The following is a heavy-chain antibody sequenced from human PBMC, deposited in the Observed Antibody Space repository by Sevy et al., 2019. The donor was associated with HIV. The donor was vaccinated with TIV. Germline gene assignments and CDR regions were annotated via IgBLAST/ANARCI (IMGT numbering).Heavy chain of an antibody. CDR3: AWPPPVRSGDDSLNWFDP. Sequence: SETLSLTCTVSGGSISAYYWSWIRQPPGKPLEYIGYIYYTGSTNYNPSLKSRVTISVDTSKNQFSLKLNSVTAADTAVYFCAWPPPVRSGDDSLNWFDPWGQGTLVTVSS. D-gene: IGHD5-12*01. CDR2: IYYTGST. J-gene: IGHJ5*02. V-gene: IGHV4-59*01. CDR1: GGSISAYY.